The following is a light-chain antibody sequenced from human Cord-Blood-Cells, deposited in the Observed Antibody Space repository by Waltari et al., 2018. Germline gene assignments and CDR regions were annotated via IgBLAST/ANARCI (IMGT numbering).Light chain of an antibody. CDR1: QGIRSY. V-gene: IGKV1D-8*01. CDR2: AAS. CDR3: QQYYSFPLT. J-gene: IGKJ4*01. Sequence: VIWMTQSQSLLSASTGDRVTISCRMSQGIRSYLAWYQQKPGKAPELLIYAASTLQSGVPSRFSCSGSGTDFTLTISCLQSEDFATYYCQQYYSFPLTFGGGTKVEIK.